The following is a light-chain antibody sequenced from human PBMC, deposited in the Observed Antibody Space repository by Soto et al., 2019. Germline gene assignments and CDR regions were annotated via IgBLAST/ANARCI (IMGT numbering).Light chain of an antibody. V-gene: IGKV3-11*01. Sequence: EIVLTQSPATLSLYPGERATLSCRASQSVSSYLAWYQQKPGQAPRLLIYDASNRATGIPARFSGSGSGTDFTLTISSLEAEDFAVYYCQQRSNWPGFGGGTKVEIK. J-gene: IGKJ4*02. CDR3: QQRSNWPG. CDR1: QSVSSY. CDR2: DAS.